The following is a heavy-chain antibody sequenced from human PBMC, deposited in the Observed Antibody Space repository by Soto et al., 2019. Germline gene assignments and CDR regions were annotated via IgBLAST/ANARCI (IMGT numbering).Heavy chain of an antibody. D-gene: IGHD6-19*01. Sequence: PSETLSLTCTVSGDSISSYYWSWIRQPAGKGLEWIGRIYTSGSTNYNPSLKSRVTMSVDTSKNQFSLKLSSVTAADTAVYYCARDLTDSSGWYGGLDYYFDYWGQGTLVTVSS. CDR3: ARDLTDSSGWYGGLDYYFDY. V-gene: IGHV4-4*07. J-gene: IGHJ4*02. CDR2: IYTSGST. CDR1: GDSISSYY.